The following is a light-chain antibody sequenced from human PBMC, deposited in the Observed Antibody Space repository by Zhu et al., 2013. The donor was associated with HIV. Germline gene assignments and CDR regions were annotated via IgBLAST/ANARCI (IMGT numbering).Light chain of an antibody. V-gene: IGLV3-21*03. CDR2: DDS. J-gene: IGLJ2*01. CDR1: NIGDKS. Sequence: SYVLTQPPSVSVAPGKAARITCGGNNIGDKSVHWYQQKPAQAPVLVVFDDSGRPSGIPERFSGSNSGNTATLTISRVEAGDEADYYCQVWDXLXSHLVV. CDR3: QVWDXLXSHLVV.